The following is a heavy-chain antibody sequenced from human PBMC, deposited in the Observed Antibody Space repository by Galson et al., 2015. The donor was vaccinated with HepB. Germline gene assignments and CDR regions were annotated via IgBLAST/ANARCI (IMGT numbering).Heavy chain of an antibody. D-gene: IGHD2-15*01. Sequence: SLRLSCAASGFTFSNYAMHWVRQAPGKGLEWVAVISYDGSNKYYTDSVKGRFTISRDSSKNTLYLQMNSLRAEDTAVYYCARVLKYCSGGSCFPKYYYYGMDVWGRGTTVTVSS. CDR3: ARVLKYCSGGSCFPKYYYYGMDV. V-gene: IGHV3-30*04. CDR2: ISYDGSNK. CDR1: GFTFSNYA. J-gene: IGHJ6*02.